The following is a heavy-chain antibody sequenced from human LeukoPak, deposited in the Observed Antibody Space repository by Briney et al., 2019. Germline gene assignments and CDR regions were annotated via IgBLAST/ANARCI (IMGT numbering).Heavy chain of an antibody. Sequence: GGSLRLSCAASGFTFSSYAMHWVRQAPGKGLEWVAVISYDGSNKYYADSVKGRFTISRDNSKNTLYLQMNSLRAEDTAVYYCARGGYDFWSGLQYYWGQGTLVTVSS. D-gene: IGHD3-3*01. CDR2: ISYDGSNK. CDR1: GFTFSSYA. J-gene: IGHJ4*02. V-gene: IGHV3-30*04. CDR3: ARGGYDFWSGLQYY.